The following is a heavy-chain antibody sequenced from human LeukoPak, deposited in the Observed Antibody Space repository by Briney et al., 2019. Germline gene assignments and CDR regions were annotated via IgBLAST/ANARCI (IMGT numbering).Heavy chain of an antibody. D-gene: IGHD6-19*01. CDR1: GGSVSSGSYY. J-gene: IGHJ3*02. CDR2: IYYSGST. V-gene: IGHV4-61*01. Sequence: SETLSLTCTVSGGSVSSGSYYWSWIRQPPGKGLEWIGYIYYSGSTNYNPPLKSRVTISVDTSKNQFSLKLSSVTAADTAVYYCARDWYSSGWSSGSGAFDIWGQGTMVTVSS. CDR3: ARDWYSSGWSSGSGAFDI.